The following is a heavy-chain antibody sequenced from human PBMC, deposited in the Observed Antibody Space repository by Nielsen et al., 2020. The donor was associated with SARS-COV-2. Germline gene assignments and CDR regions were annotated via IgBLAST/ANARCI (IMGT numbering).Heavy chain of an antibody. V-gene: IGHV3-9*01. J-gene: IGHJ6*02. Sequence: SLKISCAASGFTFDDYAMHWVRQAPGKGLEWVSGISWNSGSIGYADSVKGRFTISRDNAKNSLYLQMNSLRAEDTALYYCAKEGWYSSSIGMDVWGQGTTVTVSS. D-gene: IGHD6-13*01. CDR1: GFTFDDYA. CDR3: AKEGWYSSSIGMDV. CDR2: ISWNSGSI.